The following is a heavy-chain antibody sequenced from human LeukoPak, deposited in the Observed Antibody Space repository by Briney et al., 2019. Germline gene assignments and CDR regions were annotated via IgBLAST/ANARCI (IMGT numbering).Heavy chain of an antibody. CDR2: ISLYNDNT. V-gene: IGHV1-18*01. CDR3: ARDSRWLARGPAYFDY. J-gene: IGHJ4*02. D-gene: IGHD6-19*01. CDR1: GYTSTSYG. Sequence: ASVKVSCKSSGYTSTSYGISWVRQAPGQGLEWMGWISLYNDNTNYAQKFQGRVTMTTDTSTSTAYMELRSLRSDDTAAYYCARDSRWLARGPAYFDYWGQGTLVTVSS.